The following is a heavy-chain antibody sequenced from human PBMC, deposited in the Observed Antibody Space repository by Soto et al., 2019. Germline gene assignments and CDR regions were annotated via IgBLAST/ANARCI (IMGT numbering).Heavy chain of an antibody. J-gene: IGHJ4*02. Sequence: QVQLVESGGGVVQPGRSLRLSCAASGFTFSSYAMHWVRQAPGKGLEWVAVISYDGSNKYYADSVKGQFTISRDNSKNTLYLQMNSLRAEDTAVYYCARAPSAPYCGGDCFDYWGQGTLVTVSS. CDR3: ARAPSAPYCGGDCFDY. V-gene: IGHV3-30-3*01. CDR2: ISYDGSNK. D-gene: IGHD2-21*01. CDR1: GFTFSSYA.